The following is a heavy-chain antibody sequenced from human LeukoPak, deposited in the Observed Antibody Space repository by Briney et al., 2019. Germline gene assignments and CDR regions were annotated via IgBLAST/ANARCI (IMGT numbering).Heavy chain of an antibody. CDR1: GGSISSYY. J-gene: IGHJ3*02. CDR3: ARASYDFWSGNNPGDAFDI. D-gene: IGHD3-3*01. V-gene: IGHV4-59*01. Sequence: PSETLSLTCTVSGGSISSYYWSWIRQPPGKGLEWIGYIYYSGSTNYNPSLKSRVTISVDTSKNQFSLKLSSVTAADTAVYYCARASYDFWSGNNPGDAFDIWGQGTMVTVSS. CDR2: IYYSGST.